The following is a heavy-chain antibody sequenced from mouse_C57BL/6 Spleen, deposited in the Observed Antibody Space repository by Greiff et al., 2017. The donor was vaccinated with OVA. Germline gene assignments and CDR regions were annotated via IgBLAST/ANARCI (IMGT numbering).Heavy chain of an antibody. Sequence: VQVVESGPELVKPGASVNLSCKASGYTFTSYDINWVKQRPGQGLEWIGWIYPRDGSTKYNEKFKGKATLTVDTSSSTAYMELHSLTSEDSAVYFCARRAITTVGAMDYWGQGTSVTVSS. D-gene: IGHD1-1*01. CDR1: GYTFTSYD. V-gene: IGHV1-85*01. CDR2: IYPRDGST. CDR3: ARRAITTVGAMDY. J-gene: IGHJ4*01.